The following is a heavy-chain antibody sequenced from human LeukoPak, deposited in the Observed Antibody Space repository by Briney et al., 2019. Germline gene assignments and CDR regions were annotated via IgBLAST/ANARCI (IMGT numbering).Heavy chain of an antibody. Sequence: PSETLSLTCAVYGGSFSGYYWSWIRQPPGKGLEWIGSIYYSETTYYNPSLKSRVTISVDTSKNQFSLRLSSVTAADTAVYYCARQRYYGSGSYSLNWFDPWGQGTLVTVSS. CDR2: IYYSETT. V-gene: IGHV4-34*01. J-gene: IGHJ5*02. CDR3: ARQRYYGSGSYSLNWFDP. D-gene: IGHD3-10*01. CDR1: GGSFSGYY.